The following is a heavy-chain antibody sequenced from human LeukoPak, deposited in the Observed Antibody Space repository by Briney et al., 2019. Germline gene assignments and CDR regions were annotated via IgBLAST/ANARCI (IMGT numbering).Heavy chain of an antibody. CDR2: IYSGGST. V-gene: IGHV3-66*01. Sequence: GGSLRLSCAASGFTVSSNYMSWVRQAPGKGLEWVSVIYSGGSTYYADSVKGRFTISRDNSKNTLYLQLNSLRAEDTAVYYCARRPIAAAGNWFDPWGQGTLVTVSS. CDR3: ARRPIAAAGNWFDP. CDR1: GFTVSSNY. D-gene: IGHD6-13*01. J-gene: IGHJ5*02.